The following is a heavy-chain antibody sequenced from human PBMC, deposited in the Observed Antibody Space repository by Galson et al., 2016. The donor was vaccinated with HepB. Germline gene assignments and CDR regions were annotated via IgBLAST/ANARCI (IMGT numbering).Heavy chain of an antibody. CDR3: ARDVEQWVYHGMDV. CDR1: GFTFSIYS. D-gene: IGHD6-19*01. V-gene: IGHV3-33*08. J-gene: IGHJ6*02. Sequence: SLRLSCAASGFTFSIYSMHWVRQAPGKGLEWVAVIWYDGSNKYYADSVKGRFTISRDNSKNTLYLQMNSLRAEDTAVYYCARDVEQWVYHGMDVWGQGSTVTVSS. CDR2: IWYDGSNK.